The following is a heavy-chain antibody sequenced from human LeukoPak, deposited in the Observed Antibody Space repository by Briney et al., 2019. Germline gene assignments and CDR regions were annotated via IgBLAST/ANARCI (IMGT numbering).Heavy chain of an antibody. D-gene: IGHD3-10*01. J-gene: IGHJ4*02. Sequence: SETLSLTCTVSGGSISSSSYYWGWIRQPPGKGLEWIGSIYYSGSTYYNPSLKSRVTISVDTSKNQFSLKLSSVTAADTAVYYCARPIYGSGSYYGWGQGTLVTVSS. CDR2: IYYSGST. CDR1: GGSISSSSYY. CDR3: ARPIYGSGSYYG. V-gene: IGHV4-39*07.